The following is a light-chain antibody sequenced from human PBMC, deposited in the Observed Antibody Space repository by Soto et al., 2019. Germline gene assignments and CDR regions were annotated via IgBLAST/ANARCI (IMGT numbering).Light chain of an antibody. CDR2: EVS. CDR1: SSDVGVYNY. J-gene: IGLJ1*01. CDR3: SSYAGSNNFV. Sequence: VLTQPPTASGSPGQSVTISCTGTSSDVGVYNYVSWYQQHPGKAPKLMIYEVSKRPSGVPDRFSGSKSGNTASLTVSGLQAEDEADYYCSSYAGSNNFVFGTGTKVTVL. V-gene: IGLV2-8*01.